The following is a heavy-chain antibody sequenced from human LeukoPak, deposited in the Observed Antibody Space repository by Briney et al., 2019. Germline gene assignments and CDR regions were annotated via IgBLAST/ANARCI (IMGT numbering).Heavy chain of an antibody. Sequence: GRSLGLSCAASGFTFSSYGMHWVRQAPGKGLEWVAVIWYDGSNKYYADSVKGRFTISRDNSKNTLYLQMNSLRAEDTAVYYCARDGTYYDFWSGYYRYWGQGTLVTVSS. J-gene: IGHJ4*02. CDR1: GFTFSSYG. CDR2: IWYDGSNK. V-gene: IGHV3-33*01. D-gene: IGHD3-3*01. CDR3: ARDGTYYDFWSGYYRY.